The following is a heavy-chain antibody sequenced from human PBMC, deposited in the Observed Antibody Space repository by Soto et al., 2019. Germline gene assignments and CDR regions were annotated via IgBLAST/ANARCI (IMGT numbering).Heavy chain of an antibody. CDR2: IDHSGST. Sequence: SETLSLTCAVYGGSFSGYYWSWIRQPPGKGLEWIGEIDHSGSTNYNPSLKSRVTISVDTSKNQFSLKLSSVTAADTAVYYCESLGSYYYFDYWGQGTLVTVSS. CDR1: GGSFSGYY. J-gene: IGHJ4*02. V-gene: IGHV4-34*01. CDR3: ESLGSYYYFDY. D-gene: IGHD3-10*01.